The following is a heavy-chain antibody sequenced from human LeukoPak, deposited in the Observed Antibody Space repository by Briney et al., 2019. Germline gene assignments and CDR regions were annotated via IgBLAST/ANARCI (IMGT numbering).Heavy chain of an antibody. J-gene: IGHJ4*02. V-gene: IGHV3-21*01. CDR3: ARAVAMGATLGDDY. Sequence: GGSLRLSCAASGFTFSSYSMNWVRQAPGKGLEWVSSISSSSSYIYYADSVKGRFTISRDNAKNSLYLQMNSLRAEDTAVYYCARAVAMGATLGDDYWGQGTLVTVSS. CDR1: GFTFSSYS. D-gene: IGHD1-26*01. CDR2: ISSSSSYI.